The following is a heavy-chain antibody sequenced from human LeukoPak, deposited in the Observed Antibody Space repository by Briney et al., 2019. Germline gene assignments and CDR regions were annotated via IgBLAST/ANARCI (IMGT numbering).Heavy chain of an antibody. CDR1: GDSITSYY. D-gene: IGHD2-15*01. J-gene: IGHJ4*02. V-gene: IGHV4-59*01. CDR3: ARGVKVAGSY. CDR2: INYSGST. Sequence: SETLSLTCTVSGDSITSYYWSWIRQPPGEGLEWIGYINYSGSTNYNSSLKNRVTISADTCKNQFSLKLSSVTAADTAVYFCARGVKVAGSYWGQGTLVTVS.